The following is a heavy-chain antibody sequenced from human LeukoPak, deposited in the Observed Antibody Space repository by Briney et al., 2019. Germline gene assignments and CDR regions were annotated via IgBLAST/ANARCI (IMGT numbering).Heavy chain of an antibody. J-gene: IGHJ3*02. Sequence: SLRLSCAASGFTFDDYAMHWVRQAPGKGLEWVSGISWNSGSIGYADSVKGRCSISRDNTKNSLYLQINSLRVEDTAVYCCARGGDWLRNFDIWGQGTMVTVSS. V-gene: IGHV3-9*01. CDR1: GFTFDDYA. CDR2: ISWNSGSI. D-gene: IGHD3/OR15-3a*01. CDR3: ARGGDWLRNFDI.